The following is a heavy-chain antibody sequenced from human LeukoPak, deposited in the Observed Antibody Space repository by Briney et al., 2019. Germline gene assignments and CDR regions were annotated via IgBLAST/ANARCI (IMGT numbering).Heavy chain of an antibody. CDR1: GFTFSSYG. J-gene: IGHJ4*02. Sequence: PGGSLRLSCAASGFTFSSYGMHWVRQAPGKGLEWVAVIWYDGSNKYYADSVKGRFTISRDNSKNTLYLQMNSLRAEDTAVYYCARFRLYSSGWYLDYWGQGTLVTVSS. V-gene: IGHV3-33*01. D-gene: IGHD6-19*01. CDR3: ARFRLYSSGWYLDY. CDR2: IWYDGSNK.